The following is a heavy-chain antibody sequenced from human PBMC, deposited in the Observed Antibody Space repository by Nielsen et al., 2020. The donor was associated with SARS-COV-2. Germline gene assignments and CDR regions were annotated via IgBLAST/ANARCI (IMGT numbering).Heavy chain of an antibody. V-gene: IGHV4-34*13. CDR3: ARHLYSSGWYLGY. D-gene: IGHD6-19*01. CDR2: INHSGST. Sequence: WIRQPPGKGLEWIGEINHSGSTNYNPSLKSRVTISVDTSKNQFSLKLSSVTAADTAVYYCARHLYSSGWYLGYWGQGTLVTVSS. J-gene: IGHJ4*02.